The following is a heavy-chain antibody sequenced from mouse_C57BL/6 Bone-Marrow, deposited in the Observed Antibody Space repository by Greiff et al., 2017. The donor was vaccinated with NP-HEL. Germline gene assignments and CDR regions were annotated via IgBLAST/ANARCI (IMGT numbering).Heavy chain of an antibody. CDR3: ARDADGYSSGFDY. Sequence: DVMLVESGGGLVQSGRSLRLSCATSGFTFSDFYMEWVRQAPGKGLEWIAASRNKANDYTTEYSASVKGRFIVSRDTSQSILYLQMNALRAEDTAIYYCARDADGYSSGFDYWGQGTTLTVSS. CDR1: GFTFSDFY. V-gene: IGHV7-1*01. J-gene: IGHJ2*01. D-gene: IGHD2-3*01. CDR2: SRNKANDYTT.